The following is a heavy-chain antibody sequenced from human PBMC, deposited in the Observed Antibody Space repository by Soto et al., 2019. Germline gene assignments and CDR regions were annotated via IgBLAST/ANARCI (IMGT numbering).Heavy chain of an antibody. CDR1: GGSISSSSYY. CDR3: ARRAIAALLSESIDY. V-gene: IGHV4-39*01. J-gene: IGHJ4*02. Sequence: SETLSLTCTVSGGSISSSSYYWGWIRQPPGKGLEWIGSIYYSGSTYYNPSLKSRVTISVDTSKNQFSLKLSSVTAADTAVYYCARRAIAALLSESIDYWGQGTLVTVSS. CDR2: IYYSGST. D-gene: IGHD6-6*01.